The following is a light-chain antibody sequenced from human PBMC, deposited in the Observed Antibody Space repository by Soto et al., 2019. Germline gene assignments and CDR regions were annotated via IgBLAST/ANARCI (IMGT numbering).Light chain of an antibody. V-gene: IGKV3-15*01. CDR1: QSAKTY. CDR2: DAS. J-gene: IGKJ2*01. CDR3: QQYNNWPYT. Sequence: EIVMTQSPATLSVSPGDRATLSCRASQSAKTYLAWYQQKPGQAPRLLIYDASSRPTGIPARFSGSGSGTEFTLTISSLQSEDFAVYYCQQYNNWPYTFGQRTKLEIK.